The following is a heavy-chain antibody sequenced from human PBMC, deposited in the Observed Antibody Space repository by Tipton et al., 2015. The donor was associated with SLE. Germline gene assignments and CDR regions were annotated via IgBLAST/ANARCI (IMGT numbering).Heavy chain of an antibody. CDR2: IYHSGST. Sequence: TLSLTCAVSGGSISSSNWWSWVRQPPGKGLEWIGEIYHSGSTNYNPSLKSRVTISVDTSKNQFSLKLSSVTAADTAVYYCAREGEVAGFDPWGQGTLVTVSS. CDR3: AREGEVAGFDP. D-gene: IGHD2-15*01. V-gene: IGHV4-4*02. J-gene: IGHJ5*02. CDR1: GGSISSSNW.